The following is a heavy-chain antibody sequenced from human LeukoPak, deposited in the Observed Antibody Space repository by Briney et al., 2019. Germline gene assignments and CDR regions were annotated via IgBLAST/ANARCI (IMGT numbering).Heavy chain of an antibody. V-gene: IGHV4-38-2*01. CDR2: IYRSGST. CDR3: ARSPERWLQLLIDY. D-gene: IGHD5-24*01. CDR1: GYSISSGYY. J-gene: IGHJ4*02. Sequence: SXXLSLTCAVSGYSISSGYYWGWIRPPPGKGLEWIGSIYRSGSTYYNPSLKSRVTISVDTSKNQFSLKLSSVTAADTAVYYCARSPERWLQLLIDYWGQGTLVTVSS.